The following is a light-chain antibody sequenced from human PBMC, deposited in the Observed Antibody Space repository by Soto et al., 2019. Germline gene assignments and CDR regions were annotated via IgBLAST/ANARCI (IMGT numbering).Light chain of an antibody. V-gene: IGLV2-14*01. J-gene: IGLJ1*01. CDR1: SSDVGAYKY. Sequence: QSALTQPASVSGSPGQSVTISCTGTSSDVGAYKYVSWYQQHPGKAPKLMIYEVSNRPSGVSNRFSGPKSGNTASLTISGLQADDEADYYCNSYAGDIIRFVFGTGTKVTVL. CDR3: NSYAGDIIRFV. CDR2: EVS.